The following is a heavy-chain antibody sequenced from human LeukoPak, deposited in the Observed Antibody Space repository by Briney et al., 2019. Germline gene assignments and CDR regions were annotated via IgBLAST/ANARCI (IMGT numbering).Heavy chain of an antibody. Sequence: SGGSLRLSCAASGFTFSSYAMHWVRQAPGKGLEWVAVISYDGSNKYYADSVKGRFTISRDNSKNTLYLQMNSLRAEDTAVYYCARQTYDYSSSPDYWGQGTLVTVSS. J-gene: IGHJ4*02. V-gene: IGHV3-30-3*01. CDR2: ISYDGSNK. CDR1: GFTFSSYA. D-gene: IGHD4-11*01. CDR3: ARQTYDYSSSPDY.